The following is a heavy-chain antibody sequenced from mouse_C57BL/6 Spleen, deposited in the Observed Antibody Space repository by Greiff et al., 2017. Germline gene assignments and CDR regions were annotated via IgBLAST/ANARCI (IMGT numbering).Heavy chain of an antibody. J-gene: IGHJ1*03. D-gene: IGHD1-1*01. V-gene: IGHV5-16*01. CDR2: INYDGSST. Sequence: DVKLVESEGGLVQPGSSMKLSCTASGFTFSDYYMAWVRQVPEKGLEWVANINYDGSSTYYLDSLKSRFIISRDNAKNILYLQMSSLKSEDTATYYCARDQDYYGSSHNRWYFDVWGTGTTVTVSS. CDR3: ARDQDYYGSSHNRWYFDV. CDR1: GFTFSDYY.